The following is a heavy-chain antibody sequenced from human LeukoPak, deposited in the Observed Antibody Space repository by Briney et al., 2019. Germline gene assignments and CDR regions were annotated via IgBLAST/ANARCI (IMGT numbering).Heavy chain of an antibody. Sequence: ASVKVSCKASGYTFVDYYIHWVRQAPGQGLEWMGWFNPSSGGTNYAQKFQGKLTMTWDTSISTAYIELSSLRYDDTAVYYCASAYSSSWSQFGYWGQGALVTVSS. J-gene: IGHJ4*02. CDR2: FNPSSGGT. V-gene: IGHV1-2*02. CDR1: GYTFVDYY. D-gene: IGHD6-13*01. CDR3: ASAYSSSWSQFGY.